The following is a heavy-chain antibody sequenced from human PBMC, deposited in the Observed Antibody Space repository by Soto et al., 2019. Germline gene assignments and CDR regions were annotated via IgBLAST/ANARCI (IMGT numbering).Heavy chain of an antibody. CDR2: ISYDRSNK. D-gene: IGHD3-3*01. CDR3: AKDVLRFLEWLAFYGMDV. J-gene: IGHJ6*02. V-gene: IGHV3-30*18. Sequence: QVQLVESGGGVVQPGRSLRLSCAASGFTFSSYGMHWVRQAPGKGLEWVAVISYDRSNKYYADSVKGRFTISRDNSKNTLYLQTNSLRAEDTAVYYCAKDVLRFLEWLAFYGMDVWGQGTTVTVSS. CDR1: GFTFSSYG.